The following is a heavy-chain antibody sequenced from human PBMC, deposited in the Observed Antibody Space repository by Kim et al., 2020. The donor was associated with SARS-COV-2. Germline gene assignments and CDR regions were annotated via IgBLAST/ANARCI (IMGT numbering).Heavy chain of an antibody. CDR1: GGSISSGGYY. CDR3: AREREVATNRYHAFDI. D-gene: IGHD5-12*01. J-gene: IGHJ3*02. V-gene: IGHV4-31*03. CDR2: IYYSGST. Sequence: SETLSLTCTVSGGSISSGGYYWSWIRQHPGKGLEWIGYIYYSGSTYYNPSLKSRVTISVDTSKNQFSLKLSSVTAADTAVYYCAREREVATNRYHAFDIWGQGTMVTVSS.